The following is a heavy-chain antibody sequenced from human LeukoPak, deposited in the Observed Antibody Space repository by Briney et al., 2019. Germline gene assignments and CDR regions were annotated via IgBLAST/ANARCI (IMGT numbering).Heavy chain of an antibody. V-gene: IGHV3-30-3*01. CDR3: GRPYGGYVDYYFDY. D-gene: IGHD5-12*01. CDR1: GFTFSSYA. CDR2: ISYDGSNK. J-gene: IGHJ4*02. Sequence: PGGSLRLSCAASGFTFSSYAMDWVRQAPGKGLEWVAVISYDGSNKYYADSVKGRFTISRDNSKNTLYLQMNSLRTEDTAVYYCGRPYGGYVDYYFDYWGQGTLVTVSS.